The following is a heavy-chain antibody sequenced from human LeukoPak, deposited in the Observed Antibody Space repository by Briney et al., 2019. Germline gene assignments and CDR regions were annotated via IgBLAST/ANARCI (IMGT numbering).Heavy chain of an antibody. CDR2: IRGDGTST. CDR3: ARVGGVSGRAFDM. Sequence: GGSLGLSCAASGFTFSSYWMHWVRQDPGKGLVWVSYIRGDGTSTSYADSVKGRFTISRDNAKNTLYLQMNSLRVEDTAVYYCARVGGVSGRAFDMWGQGTMVTVSS. J-gene: IGHJ3*02. CDR1: GFTFSSYW. V-gene: IGHV3-74*01. D-gene: IGHD6-25*01.